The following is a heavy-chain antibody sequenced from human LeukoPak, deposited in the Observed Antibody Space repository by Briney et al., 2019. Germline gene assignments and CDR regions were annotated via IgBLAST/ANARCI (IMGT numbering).Heavy chain of an antibody. CDR3: ARGYPVWSSRLKGWFDP. V-gene: IGHV4-4*07. Sequence: SETLSLTCTVSGGSISSYYWSWIRQPAGKGLEWIGRIYTSGSTNYNPSLKSRVTMSVDTSKNQFSLKLSSVTAADTAVYYCARGYPVWSSRLKGWFDPWGQGTLVTVSS. D-gene: IGHD3-3*01. J-gene: IGHJ5*02. CDR1: GGSISSYY. CDR2: IYTSGST.